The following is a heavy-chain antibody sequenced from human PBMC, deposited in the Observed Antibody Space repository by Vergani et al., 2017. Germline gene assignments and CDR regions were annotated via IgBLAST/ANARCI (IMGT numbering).Heavy chain of an antibody. V-gene: IGHV4-4*07. D-gene: IGHD7-27*01. CDR3: ATGAGPFDI. CDR2: LCPSGST. Sequence: QVQMQESGPGLVKTSETLSLTCSASGAPISYWCWSWLRQPAGKGLEWIGRLCPSGSTNYKPSLKSRVTMSIDTSKKQFSLKLTAVNAADTAVYYCATGAGPFDIWGQGTLVTVSS. CDR1: GAPISYWC. J-gene: IGHJ4*02.